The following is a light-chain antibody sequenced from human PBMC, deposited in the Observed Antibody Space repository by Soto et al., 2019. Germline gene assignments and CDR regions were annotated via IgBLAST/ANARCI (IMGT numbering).Light chain of an antibody. J-gene: IGLJ1*01. CDR3: AAWDDSLNGYV. Sequence: QAVVTQPPSASVAPGQRVTISCSGSSSNIGSNTVNWYQQLPGTAPKLLIYSNNQRPSGVPDRFSGSKSGTSASLAISGLQSEDEADYYCAAWDDSLNGYVFGAGTKLTVL. V-gene: IGLV1-44*01. CDR2: SNN. CDR1: SSNIGSNT.